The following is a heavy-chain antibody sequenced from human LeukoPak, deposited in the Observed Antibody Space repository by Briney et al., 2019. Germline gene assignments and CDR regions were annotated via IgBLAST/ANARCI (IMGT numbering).Heavy chain of an antibody. Sequence: SETLSLTXTVSGGSISSSSYYWGWIRQPPGKGLEWIGSIYYSGSTYYNPSLKSRVTISVDTSKNQFSLKLSSVTAADTAVYYCARHARRFVYWGQGTLVTVSS. V-gene: IGHV4-39*01. CDR1: GGSISSSSYY. J-gene: IGHJ4*02. CDR3: ARHARRFVY. CDR2: IYYSGST.